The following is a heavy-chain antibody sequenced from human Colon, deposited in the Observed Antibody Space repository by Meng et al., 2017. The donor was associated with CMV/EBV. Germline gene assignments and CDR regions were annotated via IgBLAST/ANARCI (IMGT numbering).Heavy chain of an antibody. CDR1: GFTFNSYA. J-gene: IGHJ6*02. CDR3: AKPQGYHSYYYQYGMDV. Sequence: GGSLRLSCGASGFTFNSYAMTWVRQAPGKGLEWVSLIYSGVSRTYYADSVRGRFTISRDDSKNTLYLQMNSLRAEDTAIYYCAKPQGYHSYYYQYGMDVWGRGTAVTVSS. V-gene: IGHV3-23*03. CDR2: IYSGVSRT. D-gene: IGHD2-2*01.